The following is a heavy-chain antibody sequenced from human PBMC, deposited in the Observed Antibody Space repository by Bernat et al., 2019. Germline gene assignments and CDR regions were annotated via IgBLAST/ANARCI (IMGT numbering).Heavy chain of an antibody. V-gene: IGHV3-33*01. CDR3: VREETVTTRYYYYYMDV. CDR1: GFTFSSYG. CDR2: IWYDGSNK. D-gene: IGHD4-4*01. Sequence: QVQLVESGGGVVQPGRSLRLSCAASGFTFSSYGMHWVRQAPGKGLEWVAVIWYDGSNKYYADSVKGRFTISRDNSKNTLYLQMNSLRAEDTAVYYCVREETVTTRYYYYYMDVWGKGTTVTVSS. J-gene: IGHJ6*03.